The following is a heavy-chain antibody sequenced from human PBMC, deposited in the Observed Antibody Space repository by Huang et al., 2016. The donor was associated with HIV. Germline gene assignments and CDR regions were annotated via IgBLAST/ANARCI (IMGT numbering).Heavy chain of an antibody. J-gene: IGHJ6*02. CDR3: ARRGYHSSGWYRGHYYYYGMDV. D-gene: IGHD6-19*01. CDR2: SNPGDSDT. Sequence: EVQLVQSGAEVKKPGEYLKISCKGSGYSFTSYWIGWVRQIPGKGLEWTEISNPGDSDTRYSPAVQGQVTIAADKSISTAYLQWSSLKAADTAMYYCARRGYHSSGWYRGHYYYYGMDVWGQGTTVTVSS. CDR1: GYSFTSYW. V-gene: IGHV5-51*01.